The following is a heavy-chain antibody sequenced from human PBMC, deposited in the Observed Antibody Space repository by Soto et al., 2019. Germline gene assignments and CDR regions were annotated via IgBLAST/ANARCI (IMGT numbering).Heavy chain of an antibody. V-gene: IGHV4-39*01. Sequence: QLQLQESGPGLVKPSETLSLTCTVSGGSISSSSYYWGWIRQPPGKGLEWIGSIYYSGSTYYNPSLKSRVTISVDTSKNQFSLKLSSVTAADTAVYYCARHRGPYFIDYYDSSGYFDYWGQGTLVTVSS. CDR1: GGSISSSSYY. J-gene: IGHJ4*02. CDR3: ARHRGPYFIDYYDSSGYFDY. D-gene: IGHD3-22*01. CDR2: IYYSGST.